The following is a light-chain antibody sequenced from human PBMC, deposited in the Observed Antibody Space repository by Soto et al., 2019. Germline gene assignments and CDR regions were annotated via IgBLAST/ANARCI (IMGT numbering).Light chain of an antibody. CDR2: AAS. CDR1: QGFSSY. CDR3: QQLNSYPPT. V-gene: IGKV1-9*01. Sequence: IKLTKSPSSLSASEGDRVTITCRASQGFSSYLAWYQQKPGKAPKLLIYAASTLQSGVPSRFSGSGSGTDFTLTISSLQPEDFATYYCQQLNSYPPTFGPGTKVDIK. J-gene: IGKJ3*01.